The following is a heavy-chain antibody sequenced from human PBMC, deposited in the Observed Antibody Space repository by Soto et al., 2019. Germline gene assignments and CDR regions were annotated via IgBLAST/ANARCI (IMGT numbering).Heavy chain of an antibody. CDR3: ARRYCSDSYCSVFDY. CDR2: INHSGFT. J-gene: IGHJ4*02. V-gene: IGHV4-34*01. Sequence: QVQLHQWGAGLLKPSETLSLTCAVYGGSFTTYYWSWIRQSPGKGLEWIGEINHSGFTNYNPSLESRVSTSVNTSKNQFSLKLRSVIAAETAIYYCARRYCSDSYCSVFDYWGRGTLVSVSS. CDR1: GGSFTTYY. D-gene: IGHD2-15*01.